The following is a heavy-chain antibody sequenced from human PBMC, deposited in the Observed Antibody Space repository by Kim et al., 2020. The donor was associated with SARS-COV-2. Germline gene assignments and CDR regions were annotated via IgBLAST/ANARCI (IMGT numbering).Heavy chain of an antibody. CDR2: IWYDGSNK. CDR3: ARDPGRAYSSSWYEGYYYACVKDV. D-gene: IGHD6-13*01. J-gene: IGHJ6*02. Sequence: GGSLRLSCAASGFTFSSYGMHWVRQAPGKGLEWVAVIWYDGSNKYYADSVKGRFTISRDNSKNTLYLQMNSLRAEDTAVYYCARDPGRAYSSSWYEGYYYACVKDVWGQGATVTVSS. V-gene: IGHV3-33*01. CDR1: GFTFSSYG.